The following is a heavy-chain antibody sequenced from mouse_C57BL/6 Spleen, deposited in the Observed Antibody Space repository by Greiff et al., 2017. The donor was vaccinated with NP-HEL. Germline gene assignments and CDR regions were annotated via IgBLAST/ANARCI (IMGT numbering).Heavy chain of an antibody. D-gene: IGHD1-1*01. CDR3: ARSIYYYGSSSSFAY. J-gene: IGHJ3*01. V-gene: IGHV1-72*01. CDR1: GYTFTSYW. Sequence: QVQLKQPGAELVKPGASVKLSCKASGYTFTSYWMHWVKQRPGRGLEWIGRIDPNSGGTKYNEKFTSKATLTVDKPSSTAYMQLSSLTSEDSAVYYCARSIYYYGSSSSFAYWGQGTLVTVSA. CDR2: IDPNSGGT.